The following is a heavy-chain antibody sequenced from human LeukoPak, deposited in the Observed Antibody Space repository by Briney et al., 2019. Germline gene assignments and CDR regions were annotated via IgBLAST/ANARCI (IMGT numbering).Heavy chain of an antibody. Sequence: PSETLSLTCTVSGGSISSSSYYWGWIRQPPGKGLEWIGSIYYSGSTYYSPSLKSRVTISVDTSKNQFSLKLSSVTAADTAVYYCARVSRSTMGNAFDIWGQGTMVTVSS. D-gene: IGHD2-2*01. CDR1: GGSISSSSYY. CDR3: ARVSRSTMGNAFDI. J-gene: IGHJ3*02. V-gene: IGHV4-39*01. CDR2: IYYSGST.